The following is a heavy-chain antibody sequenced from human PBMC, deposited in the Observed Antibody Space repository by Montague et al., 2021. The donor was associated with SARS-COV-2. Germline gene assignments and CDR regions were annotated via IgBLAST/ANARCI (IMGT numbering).Heavy chain of an antibody. V-gene: IGHV4-59*01. J-gene: IGHJ6*02. D-gene: IGHD3-10*01. CDR3: ARTSRGARYFYGVDV. CDR1: GDSISDYY. Sequence: SETLSLTCTVSGDSISDYYWSWIRQPPGMGLEWIGYIFRSWATNYNPPLKSRVIVSLDTSASQFSLRLSSVTAAATAIYFCARTSRGARYFYGVDVWGQGTTVTVSS. CDR2: IFRSWAT.